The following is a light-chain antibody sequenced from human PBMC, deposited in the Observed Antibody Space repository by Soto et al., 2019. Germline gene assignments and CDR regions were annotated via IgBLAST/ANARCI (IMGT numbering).Light chain of an antibody. CDR3: QQYNNWPHT. CDR2: GIS. J-gene: IGKJ2*01. Sequence: EVVVTQAPSTLSVSLGQRATLSCRTSQTVRNNLAWYRQKPGQAPSLLIYGISTRATGLPARFSGAGSGTEFTLTISSLPSEDSAVYYCQQYNNWPHTFGQGTKLEIK. V-gene: IGKV3-15*01. CDR1: QTVRNN.